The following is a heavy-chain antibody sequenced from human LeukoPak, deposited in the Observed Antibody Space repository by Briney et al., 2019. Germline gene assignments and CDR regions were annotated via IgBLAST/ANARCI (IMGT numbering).Heavy chain of an antibody. Sequence: KPSETLSLTCAVYGGSFSGYYWSWIRQPPGKGLEWIGEINHSGSTNYNPSLKSRVTISVDTSKNQFSLKLSSVTAADTAVYYCARERGYSGYDPVPDAFDIWGQGTMVAVSS. D-gene: IGHD5-12*01. CDR3: ARERGYSGYDPVPDAFDI. CDR1: GGSFSGYY. CDR2: INHSGST. J-gene: IGHJ3*02. V-gene: IGHV4-34*01.